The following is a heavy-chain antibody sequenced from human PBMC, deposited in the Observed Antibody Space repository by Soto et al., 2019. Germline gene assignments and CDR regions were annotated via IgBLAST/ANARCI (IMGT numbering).Heavy chain of an antibody. CDR1: GFTVSSNY. Sequence: PGGSLRLSCAASGFTVSSNYMSWVRQAPGKGLEWVSVIYSGGSTYYADSVKGRFNISRDNSKNTLYLQMNSLRAEDTAVYYCARDRIPTGMEVLGQGTTVTVSS. J-gene: IGHJ6*02. V-gene: IGHV3-66*01. CDR2: IYSGGST. CDR3: ARDRIPTGMEV.